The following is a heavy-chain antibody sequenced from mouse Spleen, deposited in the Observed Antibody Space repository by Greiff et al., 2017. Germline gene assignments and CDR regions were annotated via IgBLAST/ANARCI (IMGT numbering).Heavy chain of an antibody. D-gene: IGHD1-1*01. CDR3: ARRGSSQYYYAMDY. CDR1: GFTFSDYG. Sequence: EVQGVESGGGLVQPGGSLKLSCAASGFTFSDYGMAWVRQAPRKGPEWVAFISNLAYSIYYADTVTGRFTISRENAKNTLYLEMSSLRSEDTAMYYCARRGSSQYYYAMDYWGQGTSVTVSS. CDR2: ISNLAYSI. V-gene: IGHV5-15*01. J-gene: IGHJ4*01.